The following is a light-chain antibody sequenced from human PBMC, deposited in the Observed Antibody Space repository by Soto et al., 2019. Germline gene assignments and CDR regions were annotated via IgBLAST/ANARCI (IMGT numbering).Light chain of an antibody. V-gene: IGLV2-8*01. J-gene: IGLJ2*01. CDR2: EVS. Sequence: QSALTQPPSASGSTGQSVTISCTGTSSDVGGYNYVSWYQQHPGKAPKLMIYEVSKRPSGVPDRFSGSKSGNTASLTGAGLEAEDEADYYCSSYAGSNNLVFGRGTKLTVL. CDR3: SSYAGSNNLV. CDR1: SSDVGGYNY.